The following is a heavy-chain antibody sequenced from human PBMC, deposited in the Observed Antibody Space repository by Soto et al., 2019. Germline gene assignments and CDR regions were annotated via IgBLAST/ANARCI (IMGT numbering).Heavy chain of an antibody. CDR1: GYTFTDYT. CDR2: INAGNGNT. V-gene: IGHV1-3*01. J-gene: IGHJ4*02. D-gene: IGHD2-15*01. CDR3: AKGRYCSGGYCFSESHFDC. Sequence: QVPLVQSGAEVKKPGASVKISCKASGYTFTDYTVQWVRQAPGQRLEWMGWINAGNGNTKYSQIFQGRITVTRDTSASTAYMERSSLTSEDSAVYYCAKGRYCSGGYCFSESHFDCWGQGTLVAVSS.